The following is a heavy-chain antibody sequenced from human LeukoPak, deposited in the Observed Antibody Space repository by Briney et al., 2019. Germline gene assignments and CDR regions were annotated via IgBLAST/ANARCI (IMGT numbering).Heavy chain of an antibody. D-gene: IGHD6-13*01. V-gene: IGHV3-7*01. CDR2: IKHDGSEK. J-gene: IGHJ4*02. CDR3: ARVGTAEGTLEDY. CDR1: GFTFSNAW. Sequence: GGSLRLSCAASGFTFSNAWMSWVRQPPGKGLEWVANIKHDGSEKYYVDSVKGRFTISRDNAKNSLYLQMNSLRAEDTAVYYCARVGTAEGTLEDYWGQGTLVTVSS.